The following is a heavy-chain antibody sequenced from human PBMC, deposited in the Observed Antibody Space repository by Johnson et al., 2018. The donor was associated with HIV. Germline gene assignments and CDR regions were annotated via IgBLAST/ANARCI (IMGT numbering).Heavy chain of an antibody. V-gene: IGHV3-30*04. J-gene: IGHJ3*02. Sequence: QVQLVESGGGVVQPGRSLRLSCAASGFTFSRCAMHWVRQSPGKGLEWVAVISYDGSNKYYADSVKGRFTISRDNSKNSLYLQMNSLRVEDTAVYYCARENYGGDDAFDIWGQGTMVTVSS. D-gene: IGHD4-23*01. CDR3: ARENYGGDDAFDI. CDR1: GFTFSRCA. CDR2: ISYDGSNK.